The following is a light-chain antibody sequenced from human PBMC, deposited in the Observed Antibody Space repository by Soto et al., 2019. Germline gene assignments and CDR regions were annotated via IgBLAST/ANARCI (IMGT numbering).Light chain of an antibody. CDR1: QPVSSNF. CDR2: GVS. V-gene: IGKV3-20*01. CDR3: QQYANSPIT. J-gene: IGKJ5*01. Sequence: ELLFTQAPGTLSLSPVESAALSFRASQPVSSNFLAWYQHKPGQAPRLLIYGVSSRASGIPDRFFGSGSGPDFHLTINRLEPDDFAVYYCQQYANSPITFGHGTRLEIK.